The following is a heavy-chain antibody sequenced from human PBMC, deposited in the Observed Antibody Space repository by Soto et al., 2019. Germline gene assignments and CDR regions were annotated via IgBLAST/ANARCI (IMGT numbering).Heavy chain of an antibody. CDR3: ARDLDMITFGGVIVIPLGY. V-gene: IGHV3-53*02. CDR2: IYSGGST. J-gene: IGHJ4*02. CDR1: GFTVSSNY. D-gene: IGHD3-16*02. Sequence: EVQLGETGGGLIQPGGSLRLSCAASGFTVSSNYMSWVRQAPGNGLEWVSVIYSGGSTYYADSVKGRFTISRDNSKNTRYLQMNSLRAEDTAVYYCARDLDMITFGGVIVIPLGYWGQGTLVTVSS.